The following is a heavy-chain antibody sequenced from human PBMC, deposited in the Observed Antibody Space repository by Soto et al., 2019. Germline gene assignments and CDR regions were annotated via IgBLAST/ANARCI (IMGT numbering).Heavy chain of an antibody. Sequence: QVQLQQWGAGLLKPSETLSLTCAVYGGSFSGYYWSWIRQPPGKGLEWIGEINHSGSTNYNPSLKGRVTISVDTSKNQFSLKLSSVTAADTAVYYCARDAHGSGSYYNWFDPWGQGTLVTVSS. CDR2: INHSGST. V-gene: IGHV4-34*01. CDR3: ARDAHGSGSYYNWFDP. J-gene: IGHJ5*02. CDR1: GGSFSGYY. D-gene: IGHD3-10*01.